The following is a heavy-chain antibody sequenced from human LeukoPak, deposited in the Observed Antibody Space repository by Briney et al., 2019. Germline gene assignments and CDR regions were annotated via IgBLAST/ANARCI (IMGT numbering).Heavy chain of an antibody. V-gene: IGHV3-13*01. CDR3: AKGGVLAFMWD. Sequence: GGSLRLSCAASGFTLCNYDMHWVRQVPGKGLECVSSIAAGGATFYRDSVKGRFIISRDRVKNSLYLQMNNLRAGDTAIYYCAKGGVLAFMWDWGQGTLVTVS. CDR1: GFTLCNYD. CDR2: IAAGGAT. J-gene: IGHJ4*01. D-gene: IGHD3-10*01.